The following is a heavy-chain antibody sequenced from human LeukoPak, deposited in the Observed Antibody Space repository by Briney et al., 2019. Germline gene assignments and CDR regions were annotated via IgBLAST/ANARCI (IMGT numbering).Heavy chain of an antibody. CDR2: IRYDGSNK. CDR3: AKDPPDYYGSGSYSYSDY. D-gene: IGHD3-10*01. CDR1: GFTFSSYG. V-gene: IGHV3-30*02. J-gene: IGHJ4*02. Sequence: GGSLRLSCAASGFTFSSYGMHWVRQAPGKGLEWVAFIRYDGSNKYYADSVKGRFTISRDNSKNTLYLQMNSLRAEDTAVYYCAKDPPDYYGSGSYSYSDYWGQGTLVTVSS.